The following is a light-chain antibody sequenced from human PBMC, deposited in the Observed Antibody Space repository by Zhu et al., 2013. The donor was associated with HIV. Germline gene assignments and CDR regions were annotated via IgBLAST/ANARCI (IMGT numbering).Light chain of an antibody. J-gene: IGKJ2*01. CDR2: DVS. Sequence: DIQMTQSPSSLSASVGDRVTITCQASQDIGYFLNWYQQKPGKAPKLLIYDVSRLEIGVPSRFIGSRSGADFTLTISGLQPEDVGIYYCQHYNSYPYIFGQGTKVEIK. CDR3: QHYNSYPYI. V-gene: IGKV1-33*01. CDR1: QDIGYF.